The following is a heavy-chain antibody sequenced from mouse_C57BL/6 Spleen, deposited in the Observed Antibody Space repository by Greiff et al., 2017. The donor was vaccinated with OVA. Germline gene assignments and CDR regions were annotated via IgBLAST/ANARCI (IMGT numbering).Heavy chain of an antibody. CDR1: GYTFTSYW. V-gene: IGHV1-69*01. CDR2: IDPSDSYT. CDR3: ARGGGGYVRYFDV. Sequence: QVQLQQPGAELVMPGASVKLSCKASGYTFTSYWMHWVKQRPGQGLEWIGEIDPSDSYTNYNQKFKGKSTLTVDKSSSTAYMQLSSLTSGDSAVYYCARGGGGYVRYFDVWGTGTTVTVSS. J-gene: IGHJ1*03. D-gene: IGHD1-1*02.